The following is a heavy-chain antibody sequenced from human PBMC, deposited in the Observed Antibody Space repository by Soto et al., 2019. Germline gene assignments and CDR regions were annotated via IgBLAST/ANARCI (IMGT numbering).Heavy chain of an antibody. J-gene: IGHJ6*02. CDR3: ARDRYCISTSCHRGGGMDV. Sequence: QVQLVQSGAEVKKPGASVKVSCKASGYTFTSYGISWVRQAPGQGLEWMGWISAYNGNTNYAQKLQVRVTMTTDTSTSTASMEQRSLRSDDTAVYYCARDRYCISTSCHRGGGMDVWGQGTTVTVSS. CDR2: ISAYNGNT. D-gene: IGHD2-2*01. V-gene: IGHV1-18*01. CDR1: GYTFTSYG.